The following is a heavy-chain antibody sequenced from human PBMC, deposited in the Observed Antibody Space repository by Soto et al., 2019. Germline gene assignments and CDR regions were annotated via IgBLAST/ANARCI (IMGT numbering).Heavy chain of an antibody. CDR3: ARVGSSSWYGPSWFDP. V-gene: IGHV4-34*01. D-gene: IGHD6-13*01. CDR1: GGSFSGYY. CDR2: INHSGST. J-gene: IGHJ5*02. Sequence: SETLSLTCAVYGGSFSGYYWSWIRQPPGKWLEWIGEINHSGSTNYNPSLKSRVTISVDTSKNQFSLKLSSVTAADTAVYYCARVGSSSWYGPSWFDPWGQGXLVTVYS.